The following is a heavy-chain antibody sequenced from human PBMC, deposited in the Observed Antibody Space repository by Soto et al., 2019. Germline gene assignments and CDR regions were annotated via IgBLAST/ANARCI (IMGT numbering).Heavy chain of an antibody. D-gene: IGHD4-17*01. V-gene: IGHV5-10-1*01. J-gene: IGHJ6*02. Sequence: PGESLKISCKGSGYSFTSYWISWVRQMPGKGLEWMGRIDPSDSYTNYSPSFQGHVTISVDTSKNQFSLKLSSVTAADTAVYYCARGTTVTTRGYYYYYGMDVWGQGTTVTVSS. CDR1: GYSFTSYW. CDR3: ARGTTVTTRGYYYYYGMDV. CDR2: IDPSDSYT.